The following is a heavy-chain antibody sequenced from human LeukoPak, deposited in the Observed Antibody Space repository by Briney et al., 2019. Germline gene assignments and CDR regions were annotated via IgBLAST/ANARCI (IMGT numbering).Heavy chain of an antibody. D-gene: IGHD4-11*01. CDR2: IKQDGSDK. Sequence: GGSLRLSCAASGFTFINYWMSWVRQAPGKGLEWVANIKQDGSDKDYVDSVKGRFTISRDNAKNSVYLQMTSLSVEDTAIYYCARDHDYSRSAFDIWGQGTMVTVSS. CDR3: ARDHDYSRSAFDI. J-gene: IGHJ3*02. CDR1: GFTFINYW. V-gene: IGHV3-7*01.